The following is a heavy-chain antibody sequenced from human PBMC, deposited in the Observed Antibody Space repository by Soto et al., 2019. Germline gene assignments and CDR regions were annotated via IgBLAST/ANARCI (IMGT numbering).Heavy chain of an antibody. D-gene: IGHD3-9*01. CDR3: ASEDLGRYFDCPDSCHDY. V-gene: IGHV3-21*01. Sequence: EVQLVESGGGLVKPGGSLRLSCAASGFTFSSYSMNWVRQAPGKGLEWVSSISSSSSYIYYADSVKGRFTISRDNAKNALYLQRNSLRAEDTAVYYCASEDLGRYFDCPDSCHDYWGQGTLVTVSS. CDR2: ISSSSSYI. J-gene: IGHJ4*02. CDR1: GFTFSSYS.